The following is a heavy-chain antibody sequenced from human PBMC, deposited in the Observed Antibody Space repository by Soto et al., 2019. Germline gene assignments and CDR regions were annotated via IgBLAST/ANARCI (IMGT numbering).Heavy chain of an antibody. J-gene: IGHJ4*02. CDR1: GYTFTSYY. Sequence: QVQLVQSGAEVKKPGASVKVSCKASGYTFTSYYMHWVRQAPGQGLEWMGIINPSGGSTSYAQKFQGRDPMTRDTSTSTVYMGLSSWRSEDTAVYYCARGVRYFDWLGSYFDYWGQGTLVTVSS. CDR3: ARGVRYFDWLGSYFDY. V-gene: IGHV1-46*03. CDR2: INPSGGST. D-gene: IGHD3-9*01.